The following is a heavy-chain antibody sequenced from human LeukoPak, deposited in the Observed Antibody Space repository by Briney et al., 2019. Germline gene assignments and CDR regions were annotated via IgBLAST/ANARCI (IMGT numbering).Heavy chain of an antibody. J-gene: IGHJ3*02. CDR2: FIPIFGTA. CDR3: ARRYGSGSYYDAFDI. Sequence: AVKVSCKASGGTFSSYAISWVRHAPGQGLEWMGGFIPIFGTANYAQTLQGRVTITADESTSTAYMELSSMRSEDTAVYYCARRYGSGSYYDAFDIWGQGTMVTVSS. CDR1: GGTFSSYA. D-gene: IGHD3-10*01. V-gene: IGHV1-69*13.